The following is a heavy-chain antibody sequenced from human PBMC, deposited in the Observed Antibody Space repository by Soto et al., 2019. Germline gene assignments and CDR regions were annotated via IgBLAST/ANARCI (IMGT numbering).Heavy chain of an antibody. J-gene: IGHJ4*02. CDR2: IIPILGIA. CDR1: GGTFSSYT. Sequence: SVKVSCKASGGTFSSYTISWLRQATGKGLEWMGRIIPILGIANYPQKFQGRVTITADKSTSTAYMELSSLRSEDTAVYYCARDIGPYGDYTKYYFDYWGQGTLVTVSS. V-gene: IGHV1-69*04. D-gene: IGHD4-17*01. CDR3: ARDIGPYGDYTKYYFDY.